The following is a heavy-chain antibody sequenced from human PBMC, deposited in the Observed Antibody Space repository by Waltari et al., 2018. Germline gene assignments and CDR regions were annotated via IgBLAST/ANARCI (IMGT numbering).Heavy chain of an antibody. CDR1: GSRFTDYY. J-gene: IGHJ3*01. D-gene: IGHD3-10*01. CDR2: VDPEDGET. Sequence: EVQLLQSGTELKKPGGTVQIACQVYGSRFTDYYITWVQQAPGKGPQWMGLVDPEDGETIYAERFQGRVTITADTSTEIAFMELSSLTSDDTAVYYCVTALGDRSSASRPFDVWGLGTLITVSS. CDR3: VTALGDRSSASRPFDV. V-gene: IGHV1-69-2*01.